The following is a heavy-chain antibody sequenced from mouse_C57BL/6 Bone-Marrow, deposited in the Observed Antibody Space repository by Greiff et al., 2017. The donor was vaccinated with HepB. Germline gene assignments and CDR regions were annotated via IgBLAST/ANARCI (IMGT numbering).Heavy chain of an antibody. CDR2: IRLKSDNYAT. CDR3: TETTGGTWFAY. V-gene: IGHV6-3*01. Sequence: EVNVVESGGGLVQPGGSMKLSCVASGFTFSNYWMNWVRQSPEKGLEWVAQIRLKSDNYATHYAESVKGRFTISRDDSKSSVYLQMNNLRAEDTGIYYCTETTGGTWFAYWGQGTLVTVSA. CDR1: GFTFSNYW. D-gene: IGHD1-1*01. J-gene: IGHJ3*01.